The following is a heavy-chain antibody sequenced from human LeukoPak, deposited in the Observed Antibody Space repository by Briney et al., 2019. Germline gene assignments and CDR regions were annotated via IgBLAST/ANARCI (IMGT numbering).Heavy chain of an antibody. Sequence: GGSLRLSCAASGFTLCSYAMHWVRQAPGKGLEWVAVISYDGSNKYYADSVKGRFTISRDNSKNTLYLQMNSLRAEDTAVYYCARFDDYGGNGLDYWGQGTLVTVSS. D-gene: IGHD4-23*01. CDR3: ARFDDYGGNGLDY. CDR2: ISYDGSNK. CDR1: GFTLCSYA. V-gene: IGHV3-30-3*01. J-gene: IGHJ4*02.